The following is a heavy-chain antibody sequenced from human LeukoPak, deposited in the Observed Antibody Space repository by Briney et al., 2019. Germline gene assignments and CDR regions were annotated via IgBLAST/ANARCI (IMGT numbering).Heavy chain of an antibody. CDR3: VRNAAFDQ. D-gene: IGHD6-13*01. CDR2: ISYSGTT. CDR1: GGSINSYY. Sequence: SETLALTCTVSGGSINSYYWNWIRQPPGKGLEWIGYISYSGTTNYNPSLKTRVSMSVDTSKNQFSLKLSSVTAADTAMYCCVRNAAFDQWGQGILVTVSS. J-gene: IGHJ4*02. V-gene: IGHV4-59*01.